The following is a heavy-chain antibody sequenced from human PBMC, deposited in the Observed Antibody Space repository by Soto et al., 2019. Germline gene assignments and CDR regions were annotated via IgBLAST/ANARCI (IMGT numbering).Heavy chain of an antibody. D-gene: IGHD3-10*01. Sequence: HVQLVESGGGVVHPGTSLRLSCEVSGLTFNTSGMHWVRQVPGRGLEWVAVISYDGATKYYGENLKGRFTVSRDNSKNTLFLYINSLPAEDTAVNYCATKARVTNKLYYGMDVWGHGTTVTVSS. J-gene: IGHJ6*02. V-gene: IGHV3-30*03. CDR1: GLTFNTSG. CDR3: ATKARVTNKLYYGMDV. CDR2: ISYDGATK.